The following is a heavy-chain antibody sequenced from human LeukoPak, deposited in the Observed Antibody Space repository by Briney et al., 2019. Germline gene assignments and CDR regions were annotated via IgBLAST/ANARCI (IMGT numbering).Heavy chain of an antibody. CDR2: ISGSGGGP. V-gene: IGHV3-23*01. CDR1: GFIFSSYG. J-gene: IGHJ4*02. CDR3: ARDYFDY. Sequence: PGGSLRLSCAASGFIFSSYGMSWVRQAPGKGLEWVSAISGSGGGPYYADSVKGRFTISRDNSKDTLYLQMNSLRAEDTAVYYCARDYFDYWGQGTLVTVSS.